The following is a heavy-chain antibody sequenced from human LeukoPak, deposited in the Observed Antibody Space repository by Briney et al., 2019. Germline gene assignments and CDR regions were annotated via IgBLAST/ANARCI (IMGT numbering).Heavy chain of an antibody. CDR2: ITGSGVST. J-gene: IGHJ4*02. D-gene: IGHD1-7*01. CDR3: AKTPRGNYSPPNDY. V-gene: IGHV3-23*01. CDR1: GFTFSSYT. Sequence: QAGGSLRLSCAASGFTFSSYTMSWVRQAPGKGLEWVSAITGSGVSTYYADSVKGRFTISRDNSKNTLYMQMNSLTAEDTAVYYCAKTPRGNYSPPNDYWGQGTLVTVSS.